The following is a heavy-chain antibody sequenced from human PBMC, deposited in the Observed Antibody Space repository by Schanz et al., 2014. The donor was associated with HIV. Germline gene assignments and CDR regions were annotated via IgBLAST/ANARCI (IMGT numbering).Heavy chain of an antibody. V-gene: IGHV3-23*01. CDR3: AKASGNSYGTGYFDY. CDR2: ISESGSRS. CDR1: GFTFNNYA. D-gene: IGHD5-18*01. Sequence: EVQLLESGGGLAQPGGSLRLSCIASGFTFNNYAMTWVRQAPGKGLEWVSSISESGSRSYYADSVNGRFTISRDNSKNTLYLQMKSLRAEDTALYYCAKASGNSYGTGYFDYWGQGTLVTVSS. J-gene: IGHJ4*02.